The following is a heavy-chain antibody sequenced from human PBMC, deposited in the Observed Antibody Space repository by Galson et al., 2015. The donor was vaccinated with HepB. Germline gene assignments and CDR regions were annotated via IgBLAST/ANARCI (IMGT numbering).Heavy chain of an antibody. Sequence: SVKVSCKASGYTFTGYYMHWVRQAPGQGLEWMGRINPNSGGTNYAQKFQGRVTMTRDTSISTAYIELSRLRSDDTAVYYCARDNIAASTGMDVWGKGATVTVSS. V-gene: IGHV1-2*06. CDR1: GYTFTGYY. CDR3: ARDNIAASTGMDV. J-gene: IGHJ6*03. CDR2: INPNSGGT. D-gene: IGHD6-13*01.